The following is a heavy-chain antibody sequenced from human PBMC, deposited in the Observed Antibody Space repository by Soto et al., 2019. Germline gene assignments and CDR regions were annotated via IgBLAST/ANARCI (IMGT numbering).Heavy chain of an antibody. J-gene: IGHJ4*01. CDR1: GFTFTNAW. V-gene: IGHV3-15*07. D-gene: IGHD3-22*01. Sequence: EVQLVESGGGLVKPGGSLRLSCAASGFTFTNAWINWVRQAPGKGLEWVGRIKSKTDGGTTDYAEPVKGRFAISRDDSNNMVYLQMNSLTIEDTAVYYCTTDSYSTIIIVRFDYWGHGTLFTVSS. CDR2: IKSKTDGGTT. CDR3: TTDSYSTIIIVRFDY.